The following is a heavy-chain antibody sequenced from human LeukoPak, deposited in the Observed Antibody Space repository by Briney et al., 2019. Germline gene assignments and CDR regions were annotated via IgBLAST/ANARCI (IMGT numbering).Heavy chain of an antibody. J-gene: IGHJ4*02. CDR1: GGTVSSYA. CDR3: ARTIINLNYFDY. CDR2: IIPIFGTA. D-gene: IGHD3-9*01. Sequence: SVKVSCKASGGTVSSYAISWVRQAPGQGLEWMGGIIPIFGTANYAQKFQGRVTITADESTSTAYMELSSLRSEDTAVYYCARTIINLNYFDYWGQGTLVTVSS. V-gene: IGHV1-69*01.